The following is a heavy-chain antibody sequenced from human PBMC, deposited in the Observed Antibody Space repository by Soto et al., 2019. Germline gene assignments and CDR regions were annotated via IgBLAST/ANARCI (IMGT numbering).Heavy chain of an antibody. Sequence: EVQLVESGGGLVQPGGSLRLSCAVSGFTISSYSLNWVRQAPGKGLEWVSYISSSGSAMYFADSVKGRFTISRDNANYSLYLQMNSLRDEDTAVYYCARGSPRYYDSSGFSLWDFDLWGRGTLVTVSS. CDR2: ISSSGSAM. J-gene: IGHJ2*01. CDR3: ARGSPRYYDSSGFSLWDFDL. D-gene: IGHD3-22*01. V-gene: IGHV3-48*02. CDR1: GFTISSYS.